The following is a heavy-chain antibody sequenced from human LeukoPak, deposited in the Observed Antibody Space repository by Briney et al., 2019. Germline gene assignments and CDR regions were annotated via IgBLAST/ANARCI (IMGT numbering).Heavy chain of an antibody. V-gene: IGHV4-38-2*01. CDR3: ARIKGGDPSPNFDY. CDR2: IYHSGST. J-gene: IGHJ4*02. Sequence: SETLSLTCAVSGYTISSGYYWGWIRQPPGKGLEWIGSIYHSGSTYYNPSLKSRVTISVDTSKNQFSLKLSSVTAADTAVYHCARIKGGDPSPNFDYWGQGTLVTVSS. D-gene: IGHD2-21*01. CDR1: GYTISSGYY.